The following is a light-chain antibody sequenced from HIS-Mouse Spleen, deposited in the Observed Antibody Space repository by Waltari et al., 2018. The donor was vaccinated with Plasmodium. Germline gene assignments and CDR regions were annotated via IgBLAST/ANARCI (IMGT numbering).Light chain of an antibody. CDR3: PARSNLAWVVT. CDR2: DAS. V-gene: IGKV3-11*01. Sequence: EIVLTQSPATLSLSPGERATLSCRASQSVSSYLAWYQQKPGQAPRLLIYDASNRATGHPARFSGSGAWKDFTLPISRLEAEDFGIYYLPARSNLAWVVTFRGGTKVEIK. J-gene: IGKJ4*01. CDR1: QSVSSY.